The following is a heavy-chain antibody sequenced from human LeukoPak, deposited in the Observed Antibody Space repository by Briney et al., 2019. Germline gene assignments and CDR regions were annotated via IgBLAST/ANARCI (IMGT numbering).Heavy chain of an antibody. CDR1: GFTFSSYS. CDR2: ISSSSSYI. Sequence: GGSLRLSCAASGFTFSSYSMTWVRQAPGKGLEWVSSISSSSSYIYYADSVKGRFTISRDNAKNSLYLQMNSLRDEDTAVYYCAREDTYYYGSGSDSFDYWGQGTLVTVSS. V-gene: IGHV3-21*01. D-gene: IGHD3-10*01. CDR3: AREDTYYYGSGSDSFDY. J-gene: IGHJ4*02.